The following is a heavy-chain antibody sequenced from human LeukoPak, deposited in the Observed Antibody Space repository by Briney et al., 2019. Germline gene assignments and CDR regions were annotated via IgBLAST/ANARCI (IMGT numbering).Heavy chain of an antibody. V-gene: IGHV3-23*01. CDR1: GFTFNNYA. CDR2: ITGSGGNT. CDR3: ARALYYYDSSGYYYY. J-gene: IGHJ4*02. D-gene: IGHD3-22*01. Sequence: GGSLRLSCAASGFTFNNYAMSWVRQAPGKGLEWVSTITGSGGNTYYADSVKGQFTISRDNSKNTLYLQMNSLRAEDTAVYYCARALYYYDSSGYYYYWGQGTLVTVSS.